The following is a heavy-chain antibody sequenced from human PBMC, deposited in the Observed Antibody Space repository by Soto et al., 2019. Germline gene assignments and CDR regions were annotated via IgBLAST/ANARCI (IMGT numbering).Heavy chain of an antibody. CDR2: ISAYNGNT. D-gene: IGHD3-10*01. CDR3: ARRFMSAGWLDP. CDR1: GYTFTSYG. V-gene: IGHV1-18*01. J-gene: IGHJ5*02. Sequence: ASVKVSCKASGYTFTSYGISWVRQAPGQGLEWMGWISAYNGNTKYAQKLQGRVTMTTDTSASTAHMELTGLTSEDTAVYYCARRFMSAGWLDPWGQGTLVTVSS.